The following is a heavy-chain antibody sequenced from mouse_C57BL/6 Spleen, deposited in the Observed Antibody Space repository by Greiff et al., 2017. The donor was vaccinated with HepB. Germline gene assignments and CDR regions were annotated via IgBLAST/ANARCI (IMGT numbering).Heavy chain of an antibody. CDR3: ARTNSHWYFDV. CDR1: GYTFTSYW. Sequence: QVQLQQPGAELVMPGASVKLSCKASGYTFTSYWMHWVKQRPGQGLEWIGEIDPSDSYTNYNQKFKGKSTLTVDKSSSTAYMQLSSLTSEDSAVYYCARTNSHWYFDVWGTGTTVTVSS. J-gene: IGHJ1*03. D-gene: IGHD4-1*01. V-gene: IGHV1-69*01. CDR2: IDPSDSYT.